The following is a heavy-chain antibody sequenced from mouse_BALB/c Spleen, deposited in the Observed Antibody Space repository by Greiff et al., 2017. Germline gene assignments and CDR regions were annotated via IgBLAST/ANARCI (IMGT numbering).Heavy chain of an antibody. CDR2: ISYSGST. D-gene: IGHD1-1*01. CDR3: ARRYYYGSSPYFDY. Sequence: EVQLQQSGPGLVKPSQSLSLTCTVTGYSITSDYAWNWIRQFPGNKLEWMGYISYSGSTSYNPSLKSRISITRDTSKNQFFLQLNSVTTEDTATYYCARRYYYGSSPYFDYWGQGTTLTVSS. J-gene: IGHJ2*01. V-gene: IGHV3-2*02. CDR1: GYSITSDYA.